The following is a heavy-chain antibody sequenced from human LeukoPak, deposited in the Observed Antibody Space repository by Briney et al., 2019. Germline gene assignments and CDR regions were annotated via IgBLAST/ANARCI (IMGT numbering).Heavy chain of an antibody. J-gene: IGHJ4*02. Sequence: GGSLRLSCAASGFTFSSYSMNWVRQAPGKGLEWVSYISSSSSTIDYADSVKGRFTISRDNAKNSLYLQMNSLRAEDTAVYYCARGGVARAFDYWGQGTLVTVS. V-gene: IGHV3-48*04. CDR3: ARGGVARAFDY. D-gene: IGHD2-15*01. CDR1: GFTFSSYS. CDR2: ISSSSSTI.